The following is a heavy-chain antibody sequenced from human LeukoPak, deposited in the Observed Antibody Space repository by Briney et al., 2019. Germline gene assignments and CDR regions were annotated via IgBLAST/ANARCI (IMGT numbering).Heavy chain of an antibody. CDR1: GGSISSYY. CDR2: IYYSGST. Sequence: PSETLSLTCTVSGGSISSYYWSWIRQPPGKGLEWIGYIYYSGSTNYNPSLKSRVTISVDTSKNQFSLKLSSVTAADTAVYYCARDRADWGQGTLVTVSS. J-gene: IGHJ4*02. CDR3: ARDRAD. V-gene: IGHV4-59*01.